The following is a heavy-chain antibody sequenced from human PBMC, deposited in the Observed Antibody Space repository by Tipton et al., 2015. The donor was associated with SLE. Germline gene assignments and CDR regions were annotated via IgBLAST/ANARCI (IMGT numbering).Heavy chain of an antibody. D-gene: IGHD2-15*01. CDR1: GGSISSSSYY. CDR3: ATYRGYCSGGSCYSDAFDI. V-gene: IGHV4-39*07. Sequence: TLSLTCTVSGGSISSSSYYWGWIRQPPGKGLEWIGEINHSGSTNYNPSLKSRVTISVDTSENQFSLKLSSVTAADTAVYYCATYRGYCSGGSCYSDAFDIWGQGTMVTVSS. CDR2: INHSGST. J-gene: IGHJ3*02.